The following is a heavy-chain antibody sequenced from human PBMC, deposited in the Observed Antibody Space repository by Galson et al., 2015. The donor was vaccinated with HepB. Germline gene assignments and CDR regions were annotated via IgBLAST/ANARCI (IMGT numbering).Heavy chain of an antibody. CDR3: TRAGVGPTVDSLDP. V-gene: IGHV3-49*04. CDR2: IRNKAYGGTT. Sequence: SLRLSCAASGFAFGEYAMSWVRQAPGKGLEWVGFIRNKAYGGTTEYAASVKGRFTISRDDSKSIAYLQMNSLKTEDTAVYYCTRAGVGPTVDSLDPWGHGTMVTV. J-gene: IGHJ3*01. D-gene: IGHD1-26*01. CDR1: GFAFGEYA.